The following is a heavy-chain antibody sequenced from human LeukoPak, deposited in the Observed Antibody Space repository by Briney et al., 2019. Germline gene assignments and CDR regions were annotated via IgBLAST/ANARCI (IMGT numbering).Heavy chain of an antibody. J-gene: IGHJ5*02. CDR1: GGTFSNSS. Sequence: ASVKVSCKASGGTFSNSSINWVRQAPGQGLEWMGGIIPMFERQNDAQRFRDRVTITADESSSTVYMELSSLRFDDTAVYYCARGSWFDPWGQGTLVTVSS. CDR3: ARGSWFDP. D-gene: IGHD3-10*01. V-gene: IGHV1-69*01. CDR2: IIPMFERQ.